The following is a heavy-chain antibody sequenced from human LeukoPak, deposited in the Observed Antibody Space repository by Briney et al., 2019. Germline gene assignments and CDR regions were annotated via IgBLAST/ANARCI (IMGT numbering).Heavy chain of an antibody. D-gene: IGHD3-3*01. CDR2: ISGSGNTI. CDR3: ARGSSEWLFSHVDY. Sequence: GSLRLSCAASGFTFSDYYMTWIRQAPGKGLEWLSFISGSGNTIYYADSVKGRFTLSRDNAKNSLYLQMNSLRAEDTAVYYCARGSSEWLFSHVDYWGQGTLVTVSS. V-gene: IGHV3-11*04. J-gene: IGHJ4*02. CDR1: GFTFSDYY.